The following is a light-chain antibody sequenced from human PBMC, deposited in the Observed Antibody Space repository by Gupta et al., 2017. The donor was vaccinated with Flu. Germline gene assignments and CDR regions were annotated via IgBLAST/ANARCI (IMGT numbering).Light chain of an antibody. J-gene: IGKJ1*01. CDR2: AAS. CDR3: QQSYSTPRT. V-gene: IGKV1-39*01. Sequence: DTKMTQSRSSLSASVGDRHTITCRASQSISNYLNWYHQKPGKAPKLLIYAASSLKSGVPSRFSVSGTGTDFTLTITRRQPEDFATYDCQQSYSTPRTFGQGTKVEIK. CDR1: QSISNY.